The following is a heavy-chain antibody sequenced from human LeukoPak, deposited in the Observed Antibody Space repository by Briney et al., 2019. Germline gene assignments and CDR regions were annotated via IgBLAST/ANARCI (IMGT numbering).Heavy chain of an antibody. CDR1: GYTFTGYY. CDR3: ARVANHDYSNYGSKVYYYYYMDV. Sequence: ASVKVSCKASGYTFTGYYMHWVRQAPGQGLEWMGWINPNSGGTNYAQKFQGRVTMTRDTSISTAYMELSRLRSDDTAVYYCARVANHDYSNYGSKVYYYYYMDVWGKGTTVTASS. CDR2: INPNSGGT. V-gene: IGHV1-2*02. J-gene: IGHJ6*03. D-gene: IGHD4-11*01.